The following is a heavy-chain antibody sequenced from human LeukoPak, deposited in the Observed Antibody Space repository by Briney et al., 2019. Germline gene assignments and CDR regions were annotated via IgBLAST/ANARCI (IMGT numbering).Heavy chain of an antibody. CDR2: ISAFNGNQ. CDR3: ARGFRGASFDY. D-gene: IGHD1-26*01. V-gene: IGHV1-18*04. Sequence: ASVKVYCKSSGYTFSNYGISWVRQAPAQGLYCMGWISAFNGNQHYAQKFHGRITMTTDTSTRTTSLEVRSLTSDDTAMYYCARGFRGASFDYWGQGTLVTVSS. J-gene: IGHJ4*02. CDR1: GYTFSNYG.